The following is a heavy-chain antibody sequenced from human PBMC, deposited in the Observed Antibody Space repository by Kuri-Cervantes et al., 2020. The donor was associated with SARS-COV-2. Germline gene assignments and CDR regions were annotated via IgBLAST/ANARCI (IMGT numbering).Heavy chain of an antibody. CDR2: VRGKANNYAT. J-gene: IGHJ4*02. D-gene: IGHD3-3*01. V-gene: IGHV3-73*01. CDR1: GFLFSASA. Sequence: GESLKISCEVSGFLFSASAIHWVRQGSGKGLEWVGRVRGKANNYATAYAASVKGRFTISRDDSKNMAYLQMNSLKTEDTAVYYCTSNDFWSGYYFDYWGQGTLVTVSS. CDR3: TSNDFWSGYYFDY.